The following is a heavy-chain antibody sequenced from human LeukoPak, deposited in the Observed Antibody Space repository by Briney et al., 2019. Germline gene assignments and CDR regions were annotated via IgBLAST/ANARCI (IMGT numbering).Heavy chain of an antibody. CDR3: ARVVFQDSSSYRPLDY. V-gene: IGHV3-33*01. CDR2: IWYDGSNK. J-gene: IGHJ4*02. Sequence: QAGGSLRLSCAASGFTFSSYGMHWVRQAPGKGLEWVAVIWYDGSNKYYADSVKGRFTISRDNSKNTLYLQMNSLRADDTAVYYCARVVFQDSSSYRPLDYWGQGTLVTVSS. CDR1: GFTFSSYG. D-gene: IGHD6-6*01.